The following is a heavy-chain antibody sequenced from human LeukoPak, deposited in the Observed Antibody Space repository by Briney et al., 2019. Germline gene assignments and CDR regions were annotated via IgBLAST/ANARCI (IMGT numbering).Heavy chain of an antibody. J-gene: IGHJ6*02. CDR3: ARDSRVSPVFGVALNSHYYGMDV. CDR2: ISYDGSKK. V-gene: IGHV3-30*03. D-gene: IGHD3-3*01. Sequence: PGGSLRLSCGASGFSFSNYGMHWVRQAPGKGLEWLAVISYDGSKKYYADSVKGRFTISRDNSKNMLYLEMNSLRSEDTAVYYCARDSRVSPVFGVALNSHYYGMDVWGQGTTVTVSS. CDR1: GFSFSNYG.